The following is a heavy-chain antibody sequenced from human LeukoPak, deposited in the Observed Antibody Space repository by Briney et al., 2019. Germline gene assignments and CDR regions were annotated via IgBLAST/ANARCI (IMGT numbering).Heavy chain of an antibody. Sequence: GGSLRLSCAASGFTFSSYAMSWVRQAPGKGLEWVSAISGSGGSTYYADSVKGRFTISRDNAKNSLYLQMNSLRAEDTAVYYCARVDWNYAGYYYYGMDVWGQGTTVTVSS. CDR3: ARVDWNYAGYYYYGMDV. V-gene: IGHV3-23*01. D-gene: IGHD1-7*01. J-gene: IGHJ6*02. CDR1: GFTFSSYA. CDR2: ISGSGGST.